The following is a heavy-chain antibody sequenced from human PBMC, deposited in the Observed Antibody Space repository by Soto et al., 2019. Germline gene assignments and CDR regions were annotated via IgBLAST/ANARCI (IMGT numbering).Heavy chain of an antibody. D-gene: IGHD3-16*01. Sequence: QVQLVQSGAEVKNPGASVKVSCKASGYTFTRYGIGWARQAPGQGLEWMGWINTYNGNTNYAQNVQGSVTLTTDTSTSTAYMELRILRSNDTAIYYCAMVDVYVTPSPQDVWGQGTTVIVSS. CDR3: AMVDVYVTPSPQDV. J-gene: IGHJ6*02. V-gene: IGHV1-18*01. CDR2: INTYNGNT. CDR1: GYTFTRYG.